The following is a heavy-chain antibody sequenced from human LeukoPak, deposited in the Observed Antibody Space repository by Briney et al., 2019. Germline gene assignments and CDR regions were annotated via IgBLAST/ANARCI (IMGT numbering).Heavy chain of an antibody. CDR1: SGSIFSSNW. CDR3: ARSPTKRVPEDY. J-gene: IGHJ4*02. V-gene: IGHV4-4*03. D-gene: IGHD2-2*01. CDR2: IFHSGST. Sequence: PETLSLTCAVSSGSIFSSNWWSWVRQPPGKGLEWIGQIFHSGSTSYSPSLKSRVTISVDKSKNQFSLRLTSVTAADTAVYYCARSPTKRVPEDYWGQGTLVTVSS.